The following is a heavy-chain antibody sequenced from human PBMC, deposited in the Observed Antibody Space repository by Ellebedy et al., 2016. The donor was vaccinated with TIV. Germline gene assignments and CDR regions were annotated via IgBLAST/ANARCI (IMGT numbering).Heavy chain of an antibody. Sequence: GESLKISCAASGFTVSSNYMSWVRQAPGKGLEWVSVIYSGGSTYYADSVKGRFTISRDNSKNTLYLQMNSLRAEDTAVYYCATALGSGSYEGYYGMDVWGQGTTVTVSS. V-gene: IGHV3-53*01. CDR3: ATALGSGSYEGYYGMDV. CDR2: IYSGGST. D-gene: IGHD3-10*01. CDR1: GFTVSSNY. J-gene: IGHJ6*02.